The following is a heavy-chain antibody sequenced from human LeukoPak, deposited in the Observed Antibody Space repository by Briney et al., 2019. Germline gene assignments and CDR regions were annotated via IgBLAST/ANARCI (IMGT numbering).Heavy chain of an antibody. CDR2: IRSKANSYAT. D-gene: IGHD1-26*01. V-gene: IGHV3-73*01. CDR1: GFTFSGSA. CDR3: TTVGATDAWLSYFDY. Sequence: GGSLRLSCAASGFTFSGSAMHWVRQASGKGLEWVGRIRSKANSYATAYAASVKGRFTISRDDSKNTAYLQMNSLKTEDTAVYYCTTVGATDAWLSYFDYWGQGTLVTVSS. J-gene: IGHJ4*02.